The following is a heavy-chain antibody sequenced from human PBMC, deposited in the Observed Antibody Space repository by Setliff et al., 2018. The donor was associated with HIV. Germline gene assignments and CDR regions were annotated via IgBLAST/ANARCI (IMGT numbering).Heavy chain of an antibody. Sequence: GGSLRLSCAASGFTFSSYSMNWVRQAPGKGLEWVSSISSSSSYIYYADSVKGRFTISRDNAKNSLHLQLDSLSAEDAAVYFCARDGHLYGQPFDYWGQGALVTVSS. V-gene: IGHV3-21*04. D-gene: IGHD3-10*01. CDR2: ISSSSSYI. J-gene: IGHJ4*02. CDR1: GFTFSSYS. CDR3: ARDGHLYGQPFDY.